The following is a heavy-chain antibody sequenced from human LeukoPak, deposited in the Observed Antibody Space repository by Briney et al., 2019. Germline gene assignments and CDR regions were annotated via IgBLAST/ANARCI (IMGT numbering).Heavy chain of an antibody. V-gene: IGHV4-4*09. CDR1: GDSFNGYY. CDR3: ARPVYRKGMYV. D-gene: IGHD2-2*01. J-gene: IGHJ6*04. CDR2: MYSSGST. Sequence: PSETLSLTCTVSGDSFNGYYWGWIRQPPGKGLECVGYMYSSGSTSYNPSLKSRLSISIETSKSQCSLTRRSWHAADPAVFFWARPVYRKGMYVWGKGTTVTVSS.